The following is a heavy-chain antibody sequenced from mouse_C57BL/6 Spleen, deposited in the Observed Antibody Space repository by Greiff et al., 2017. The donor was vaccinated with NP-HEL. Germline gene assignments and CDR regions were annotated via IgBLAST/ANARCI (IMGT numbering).Heavy chain of an antibody. D-gene: IGHD1-1*01. CDR2: IDPSDSYT. Sequence: VQLQQSGAELVMPGASVKLSCKASGYTFTSYWMHWVKQRPGQGLEWIGDIDPSDSYTNYNQKFKDKSTLTVRKSSSTAYMQLSSLTSEDSAVYDWARSPSIYYYGSSPMDYWGQGTSVTVSS. J-gene: IGHJ4*01. V-gene: IGHV1-69*01. CDR1: GYTFTSYW. CDR3: ARSPSIYYYGSSPMDY.